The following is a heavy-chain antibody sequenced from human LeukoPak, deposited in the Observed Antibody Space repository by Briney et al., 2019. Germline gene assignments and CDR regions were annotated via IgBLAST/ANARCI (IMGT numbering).Heavy chain of an antibody. J-gene: IGHJ4*02. CDR1: GFTFSSYW. Sequence: GGSLRLSCAASGFTFSSYWMSWVHQAPGKGLEWVANIKQDGSEKYYVDSVKGRFTISRDNAQNSLYLQMNSLRAEDTAMYYCAKTYYYSSGNFWGQGTLVTVSS. CDR3: AKTYYYSSGNF. D-gene: IGHD3-10*01. CDR2: IKQDGSEK. V-gene: IGHV3-7*01.